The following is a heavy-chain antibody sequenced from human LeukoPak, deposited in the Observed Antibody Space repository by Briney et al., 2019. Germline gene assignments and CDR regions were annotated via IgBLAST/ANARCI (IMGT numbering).Heavy chain of an antibody. CDR2: FDPEDGET. V-gene: IGHV1-24*01. CDR3: ARVPEAIFGVVTIPYFDY. J-gene: IGHJ4*02. D-gene: IGHD3-3*01. CDR1: GYTLTELS. Sequence: GASVKVSCKVSGYTLTELSMHWVRQAPGKGLEWMGGFDPEDGETIYAQKFQGRVTMTEDTSTDTAYMELSSLRSEDTAVYYCARVPEAIFGVVTIPYFDYWGQGTLVTVSS.